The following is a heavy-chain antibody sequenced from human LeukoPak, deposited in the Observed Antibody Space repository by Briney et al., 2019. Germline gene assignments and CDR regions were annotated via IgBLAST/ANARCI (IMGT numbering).Heavy chain of an antibody. CDR1: GFTFSDYV. CDR3: ATSQSSVAGIVGD. CDR2: ISGSGSNK. D-gene: IGHD6-19*01. Sequence: GGSLRLSCAVSGFTFSDYVMTWIRQAPGKGLEWVSYISGSGSNKYYADSVKGRFTISRDNAKNSLYLQMNSLRVEDTAVYYCATSQSSVAGIVGDWGQGTLVTVSS. J-gene: IGHJ4*02. V-gene: IGHV3-11*04.